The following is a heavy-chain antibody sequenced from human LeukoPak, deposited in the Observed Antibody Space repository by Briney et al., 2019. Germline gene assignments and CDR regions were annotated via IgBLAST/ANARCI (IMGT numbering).Heavy chain of an antibody. Sequence: SVKVSCKASGFTFTRSAMQWVRQARGQRLEWIGWIVVGSGNTNYAQTFQERVTITRDMSISTAYLQWSSLKASDTAMYYCARGHYYFDYWGQGTLVTVSS. CDR1: GFTFTRSA. CDR2: IVVGSGNT. V-gene: IGHV1-58*02. CDR3: ARGHYYFDY. J-gene: IGHJ4*02.